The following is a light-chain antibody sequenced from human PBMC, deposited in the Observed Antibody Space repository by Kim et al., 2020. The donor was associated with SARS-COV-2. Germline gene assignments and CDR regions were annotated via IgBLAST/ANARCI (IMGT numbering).Light chain of an antibody. CDR2: KDS. CDR1: VLAKKY. J-gene: IGLJ3*02. Sequence: SYELTQPSSVSVSPGQTARLTCSGDVLAKKYDRWFQQQPGQAPVLSIYKDSERPSGIPARFSGSSSGTTVTLTISGAQVGDEADYYCYSAADDNWVFGGGTKLTVL. CDR3: YSAADDNWV. V-gene: IGLV3-27*01.